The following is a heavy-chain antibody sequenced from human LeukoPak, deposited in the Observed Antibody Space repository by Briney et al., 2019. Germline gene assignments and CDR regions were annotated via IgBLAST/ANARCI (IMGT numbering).Heavy chain of an antibody. D-gene: IGHD3-10*01. CDR3: ARVGDYYGSGSYYPPPYYFDY. CDR2: IYSGGST. Sequence: PGGSLRLSCAASGFTVSSNYMSWVRQAPGKGLEWVSVIYSGGSTYYADSVKGRFTISRDNSKNTLYLQMNSLRAEDTAVYYCARVGDYYGSGSYYPPPYYFDYWGQGTLVTVSS. V-gene: IGHV3-53*01. J-gene: IGHJ4*02. CDR1: GFTVSSNY.